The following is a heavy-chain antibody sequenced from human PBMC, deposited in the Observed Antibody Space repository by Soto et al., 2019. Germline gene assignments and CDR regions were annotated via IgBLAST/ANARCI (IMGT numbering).Heavy chain of an antibody. CDR3: ARANCNDRPLDY. CDR2: INPSTNVA. Sequence: EASVKVSCKASGYAFIAYYMHWVRQAPGQGLEGMGWINPSTNVANYAQKFQGRVTMTRDTSINTAYIELSRLRSDATPFYFCARANCNDRPLDYWGQGTLVTVSS. D-gene: IGHD1-1*01. V-gene: IGHV1-2*02. CDR1: GYAFIAYY. J-gene: IGHJ4*02.